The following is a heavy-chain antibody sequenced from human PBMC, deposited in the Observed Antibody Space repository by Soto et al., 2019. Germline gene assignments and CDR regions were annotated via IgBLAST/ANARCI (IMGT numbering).Heavy chain of an antibody. CDR3: AREGSLGLDV. CDR1: GFIFSSFW. J-gene: IGHJ6*02. Sequence: EVRWEEAGGGFVQPGWSLRVSCSGSGFIFSSFWMHWVRQGPGKGVEWVSRINGDGASLAYAESVKGRFSISRDNVKNTLHLQMNSLGVDDTAVYFCAREGSLGLDVWGRGTTVTVSS. CDR2: INGDGASL. D-gene: IGHD3-10*01. V-gene: IGHV3-74*03.